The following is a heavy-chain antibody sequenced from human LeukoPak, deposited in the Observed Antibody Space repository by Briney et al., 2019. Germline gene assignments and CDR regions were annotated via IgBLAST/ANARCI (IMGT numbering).Heavy chain of an antibody. CDR3: AKETGSGSYSYHFDY. V-gene: IGHV3-23*01. Sequence: GGSLRLSCAASGFTFSSYAMSWVRQAPGKGLEWVSSISDNGGRTYHADSVKGRFTISRDNSKNTLFLQMNSLRAEDTAVYYCAKETGSGSYSYHFDYWGQGTLVTVSS. D-gene: IGHD3-10*01. CDR2: ISDNGGRT. CDR1: GFTFSSYA. J-gene: IGHJ4*02.